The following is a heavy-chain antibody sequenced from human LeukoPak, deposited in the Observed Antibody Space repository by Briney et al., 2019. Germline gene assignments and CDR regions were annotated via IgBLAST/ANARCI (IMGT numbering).Heavy chain of an antibody. CDR3: ARDRYSYGSSLLGYSDL. CDR2: IYTSGST. CDR1: GGSISSYY. D-gene: IGHD5-18*01. J-gene: IGHJ2*01. Sequence: SETLSLTCTVSGGSISSYYWSWIRQPAGKGLEWIGRIYTSGSTNYNPSLKSRVTMSVDTSKNQFSLKLSSVTAEDTALYYCARDRYSYGSSLLGYSDLWGRGTLVTVSS. V-gene: IGHV4-4*07.